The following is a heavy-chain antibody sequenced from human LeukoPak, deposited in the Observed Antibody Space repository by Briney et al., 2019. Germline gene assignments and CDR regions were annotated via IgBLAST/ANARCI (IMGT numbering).Heavy chain of an antibody. CDR1: GFTVSSYE. CDR3: AREDERWLQFSAFDI. V-gene: IGHV3-48*03. CDR2: ISSSGSTI. D-gene: IGHD5-24*01. Sequence: GGSLRLSCAASGFTVSSYEMNWVRQTPGKGLEWVSYISSSGSTIYYADSVKGRFTISRDNAKNSPYLQMNSLRAEDTAVYYCAREDERWLQFSAFDIWGQGTMVTVSS. J-gene: IGHJ3*02.